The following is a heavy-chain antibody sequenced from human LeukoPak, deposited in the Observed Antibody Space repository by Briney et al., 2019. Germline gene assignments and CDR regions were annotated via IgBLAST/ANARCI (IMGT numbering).Heavy chain of an antibody. J-gene: IGHJ1*01. CDR3: ARHASGWYTD. D-gene: IGHD6-19*01. Sequence: PGGSLRLSCAASGFTFSSYSMNWVRQAPGKGQQWIGSIYYSGTTYYNPFLKSRLTISRDTSKNQFSLKLSSVTTADTAVYYCARHASGWYTDWGQGTLVTVSS. V-gene: IGHV4-59*05. CDR2: IYYSGTT. CDR1: GFTFSSYSMN.